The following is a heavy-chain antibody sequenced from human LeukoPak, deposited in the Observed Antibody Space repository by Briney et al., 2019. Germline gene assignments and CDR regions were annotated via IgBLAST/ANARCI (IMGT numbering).Heavy chain of an antibody. CDR1: GGSISSSSYY. V-gene: IGHV4-39*07. CDR2: IYYSGST. J-gene: IGHJ5*02. Sequence: SETLSLTCTVSGGSISSSSYYWGWIRQPPGKGLEWIGSIYYSGSTYYNPSLKSRVTISVDTSKNQFSLKLSSVTAADTAVYYCARAEVLNYYGSGSYYNPARWFDPWGQGTLVTVSS. CDR3: ARAEVLNYYGSGSYYNPARWFDP. D-gene: IGHD3-10*01.